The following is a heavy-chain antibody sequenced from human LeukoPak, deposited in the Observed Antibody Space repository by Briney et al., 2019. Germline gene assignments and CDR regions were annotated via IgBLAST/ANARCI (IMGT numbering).Heavy chain of an antibody. D-gene: IGHD3-3*01. Sequence: MTGGSLRLSCAASGFIFSIYNMNWVRQAPGKGLEWVSSINTRSSSSYYADSVKGRFTISRDNAKNSLYLQMNSLRVEDSAVYYCARAYYDFWSGYPDYWGQGTLVTVSS. V-gene: IGHV3-21*01. J-gene: IGHJ4*02. CDR1: GFIFSIYN. CDR2: INTRSSSS. CDR3: ARAYYDFWSGYPDY.